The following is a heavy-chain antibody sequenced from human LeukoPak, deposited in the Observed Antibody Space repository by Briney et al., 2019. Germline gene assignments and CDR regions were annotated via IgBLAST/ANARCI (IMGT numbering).Heavy chain of an antibody. Sequence: SETLSLTCTVSGGSISSGSYYWSWIRQPAGKGLEWIGRIYTSGSTNYNPSLKSRVTISVDTSKNQFSLKLSSVTAADTAVYYCARGIVVVAQLGFYFYYMDVWGRGTAVTISS. CDR3: ARGIVVVAQLGFYFYYMDV. CDR1: GGSISSGSYY. D-gene: IGHD2-15*01. V-gene: IGHV4-61*02. CDR2: IYTSGST. J-gene: IGHJ6*03.